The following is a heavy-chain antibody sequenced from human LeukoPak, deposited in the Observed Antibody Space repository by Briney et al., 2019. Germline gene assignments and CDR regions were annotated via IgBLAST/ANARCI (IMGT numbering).Heavy chain of an antibody. CDR1: GYTLTELS. D-gene: IGHD5-18*01. Sequence: ASVKVSCKVSGYTLTELSMHWVRQAPGKGLECLGGFDPEDGETIYAQKYQGRVTMTEDTSTDTAYMELSSLRSEDTAVYYCATDTHPYSYGYRWGQGTLVTVSS. V-gene: IGHV1-24*01. CDR3: ATDTHPYSYGYR. CDR2: FDPEDGET. J-gene: IGHJ4*02.